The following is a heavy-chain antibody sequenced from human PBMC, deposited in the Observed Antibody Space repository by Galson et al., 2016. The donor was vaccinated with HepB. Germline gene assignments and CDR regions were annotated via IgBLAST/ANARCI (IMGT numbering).Heavy chain of an antibody. Sequence: TLSLTCTVSGGSIRSGGHYWSWIRQHPGKGLEWIGYIYYSGSTYYNPSLKSRVTISVDTSKNQFSLRLSSVTAADTAVYYCARDVDTASNWFDPWGQGTLVTVSS. CDR2: IYYSGST. J-gene: IGHJ5*02. V-gene: IGHV4-31*03. CDR1: GGSIRSGGHY. CDR3: ARDVDTASNWFDP. D-gene: IGHD5-18*01.